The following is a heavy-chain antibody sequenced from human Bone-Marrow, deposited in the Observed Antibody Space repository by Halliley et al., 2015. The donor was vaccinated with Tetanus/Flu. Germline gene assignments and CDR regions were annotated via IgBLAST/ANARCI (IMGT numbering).Heavy chain of an antibody. CDR1: GLSFKNAW. V-gene: IGHV3-15*01. D-gene: IGHD4-17*01. CDR3: APEVIDYGDYVDFYYYGMDV. CDR2: IRSRTDGGTA. J-gene: IGHJ6*02. Sequence: QLVQSGGGLVKPGESLRVSCAASGLSFKNAWMTWVRQSPGKGLEWVGRIRSRTDGGTADYAAPVKGRFIISRDESKTTLYLQMNSLKTEDTAVYFCAPEVIDYGDYVDFYYYGMDVWGQGSSVTVSS.